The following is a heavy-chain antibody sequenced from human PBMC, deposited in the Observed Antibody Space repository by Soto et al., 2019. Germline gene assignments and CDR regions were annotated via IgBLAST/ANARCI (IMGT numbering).Heavy chain of an antibody. J-gene: IGHJ6*02. V-gene: IGHV3-33*01. Sequence: QVQLVESGGGVVQPGRSLRLSCAASGFTSSSYGMHWVRQAPGKGLQWVAVIWYDGTNKYYAHSVKGRFTISRDNSKNTLYLQMNSLRAEDTAVYYCAREVKLVPAATYGMDVWGQGTTVTVSS. D-gene: IGHD2-2*01. CDR3: AREVKLVPAATYGMDV. CDR2: IWYDGTNK. CDR1: GFTSSSYG.